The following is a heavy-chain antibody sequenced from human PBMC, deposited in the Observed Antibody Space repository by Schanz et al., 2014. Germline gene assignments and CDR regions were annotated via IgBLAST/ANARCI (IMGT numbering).Heavy chain of an antibody. V-gene: IGHV3-66*01. J-gene: IGHJ4*02. D-gene: IGHD6-13*01. CDR2: IYSGVST. CDR3: AKEKEEVAADGSFFDY. CDR1: GFIVSSTY. Sequence: VQLVESGGGLVKPGGSLRLSCAASGFIVSSTYMTWVRQAPGKGLEWVSIIYSGVSTYYADSVKGRFTISRDNSKNSLYLQMNSLRAEDTAVYYCAKEKEEVAADGSFFDYWGQGTLXTVSS.